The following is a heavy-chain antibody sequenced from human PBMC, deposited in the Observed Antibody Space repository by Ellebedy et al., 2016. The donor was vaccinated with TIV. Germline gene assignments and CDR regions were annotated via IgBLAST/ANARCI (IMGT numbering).Heavy chain of an antibody. CDR2: ISYSGST. CDR3: ARGAGAPLNWLDS. Sequence: MPSETLSLTCTVSGVSISWGGYYWSWIRQYPGMGLEWIGHISYSGSTYYNPSLKSPVSISADTSKNQFSLKLHSVTAADTAVYYCARGAGAPLNWLDSWGQGTLVTVSS. CDR1: GVSISWGGYY. V-gene: IGHV4-31*01. J-gene: IGHJ5*01. D-gene: IGHD3-10*01.